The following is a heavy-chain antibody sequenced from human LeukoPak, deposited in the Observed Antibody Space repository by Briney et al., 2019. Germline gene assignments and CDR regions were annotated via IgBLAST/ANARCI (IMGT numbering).Heavy chain of an antibody. J-gene: IGHJ3*02. CDR3: ARHARNGARPAFDI. V-gene: IGHV4-59*08. CDR2: IYYSGST. D-gene: IGHD1-26*01. CDR1: GGSISSYY. Sequence: SETLSLTCTVSGGSISSYYWSWIRQPPGKGLEWIGYIYYSGSTNYNPSLKSRVTISVDTSKNQFSLKLSSVTAADTAVYYCARHARNGARPAFDIWGQGTTVTVSS.